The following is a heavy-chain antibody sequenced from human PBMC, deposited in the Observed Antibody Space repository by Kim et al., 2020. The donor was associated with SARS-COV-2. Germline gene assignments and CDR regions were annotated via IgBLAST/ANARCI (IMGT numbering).Heavy chain of an antibody. Sequence: PVKGRFTISRDDSKNTLYLQMNSLKTEDTAVYYCTTGMDSSSWYPGYFDYWGQGTLVTVSS. CDR3: TTGMDSSSWYPGYFDY. V-gene: IGHV3-15*01. J-gene: IGHJ4*02. D-gene: IGHD6-13*01.